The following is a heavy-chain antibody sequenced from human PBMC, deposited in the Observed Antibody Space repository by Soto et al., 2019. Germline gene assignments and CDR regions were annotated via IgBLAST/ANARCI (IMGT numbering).Heavy chain of an antibody. V-gene: IGHV1-46*01. CDR2: INPSGGST. J-gene: IGHJ4*02. D-gene: IGHD2-2*01. Sequence: ASVNVSRKXSGYGFSGDYMHWLRQAPGQGLEWMGIINPSGGSTSYAQKFQGRVTMTRDTSTSTVYMELSSLRSEDPAVYYCARELSSPSNDYWVQGTLVTVSS. CDR3: ARELSSPSNDY. CDR1: GYGFSGDY.